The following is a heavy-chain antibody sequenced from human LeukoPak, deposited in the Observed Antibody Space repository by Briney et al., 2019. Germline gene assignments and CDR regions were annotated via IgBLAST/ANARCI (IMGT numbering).Heavy chain of an antibody. CDR2: IYSSETT. Sequence: KPSETLSLTCTVSGGSITGYHWSWIRQPPGKGLEWIGYIYSSETTNYKPSLKSRVTISADTSKNQFSLKLTSVTAADPAIYYCARRNDFDIGGQGTMVTVSS. V-gene: IGHV4-4*08. CDR1: GGSITGYH. J-gene: IGHJ3*02. CDR3: ARRNDFDI.